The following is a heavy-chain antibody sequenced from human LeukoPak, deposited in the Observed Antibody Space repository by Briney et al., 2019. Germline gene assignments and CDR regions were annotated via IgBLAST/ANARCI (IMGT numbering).Heavy chain of an antibody. CDR2: INDGGGRT. D-gene: IGHD1-26*01. Sequence: GGSLRLSCAASGFIFSSYAMNWVRQAPGKGLEWVSAINDGGGRTYYADSVKGRFTISRDNAKNLLYLQMNSLRAGDTAIYYCVRDQDEDRGSTTFDRWGQGTLVTVSS. V-gene: IGHV3-23*01. J-gene: IGHJ4*02. CDR1: GFIFSSYA. CDR3: VRDQDEDRGSTTFDR.